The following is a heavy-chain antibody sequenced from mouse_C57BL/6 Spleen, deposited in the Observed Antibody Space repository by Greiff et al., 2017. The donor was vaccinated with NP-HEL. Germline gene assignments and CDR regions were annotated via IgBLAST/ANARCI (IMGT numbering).Heavy chain of an antibody. CDR3: AREGHTGYFDY. CDR1: GYTFTTYG. V-gene: IGHV1-81*01. Sequence: VHLVESGAELARPGASVKLSCKASGYTFTTYGISWVKQRTGQGLEWIGEIYPRSGNTYYNEKFKGKATLTADKSSSTAYMELRSLTSEDSAVYFCAREGHTGYFDYWGQGTTLTVSS. D-gene: IGHD3-3*01. J-gene: IGHJ2*01. CDR2: IYPRSGNT.